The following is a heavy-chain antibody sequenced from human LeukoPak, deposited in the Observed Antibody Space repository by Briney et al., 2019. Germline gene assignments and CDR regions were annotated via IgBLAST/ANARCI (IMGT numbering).Heavy chain of an antibody. J-gene: IGHJ4*02. D-gene: IGHD1-26*01. CDR3: AKDWGQRGVGASLGH. CDR1: GGTFSSYA. Sequence: ASVKVSCKASGGTFSSYAISWVRQAPGQGLEWMGGIIPIFGTANYAQKFQGRVTITADKSTSTAYMELSSLRSEDTAVYYCAKDWGQRGVGASLGHWGQGTLVIVSS. V-gene: IGHV1-69*06. CDR2: IIPIFGTA.